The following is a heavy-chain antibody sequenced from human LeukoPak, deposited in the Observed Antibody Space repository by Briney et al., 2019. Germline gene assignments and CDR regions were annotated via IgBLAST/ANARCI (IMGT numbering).Heavy chain of an antibody. CDR3: ARDGARGAFDI. J-gene: IGHJ3*02. D-gene: IGHD1-26*01. V-gene: IGHV3-48*04. Sequence: GSLRLSCAASGFTFSSYAMSWVRQAPGKGLEWVSYISSSGSTIYYADSVKGRFTISRDNAKNSLYLQMNSLRAEDTAVYYCARDGARGAFDIWGQGTMVTVSS. CDR2: ISSSGSTI. CDR1: GFTFSSYA.